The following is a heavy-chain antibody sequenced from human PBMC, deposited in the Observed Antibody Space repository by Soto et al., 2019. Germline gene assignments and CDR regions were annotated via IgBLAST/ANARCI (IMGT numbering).Heavy chain of an antibody. V-gene: IGHV1-69*13. CDR3: AKGAVAGTPTSYYYYGMDV. J-gene: IGHJ6*02. CDR1: GGTFRTYA. D-gene: IGHD6-19*01. Sequence: SVKVSCKASGGTFRTYAISWVRQAPGQGLEWMGEIIPIFGTVNYAQKFQGRVTITADESTTTVYMDLRSLRSEDTAVYYCAKGAVAGTPTSYYYYGMDVWGQGTTVTVSS. CDR2: IIPIFGTV.